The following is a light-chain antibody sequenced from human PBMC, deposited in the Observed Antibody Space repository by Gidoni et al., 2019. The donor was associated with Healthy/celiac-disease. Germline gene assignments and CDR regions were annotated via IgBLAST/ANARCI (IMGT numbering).Light chain of an antibody. CDR3: QVWDSSSDLVV. V-gene: IGLV3-21*02. Sequence: SYVLTKPPSVSVAPGQTARITSGGNNIGSKRVHWYQQKPGQAPVLVVYDDSDRPSGIPERFSGSNSGNTATLTISRVEAGDEADYYCQVWDSSSDLVVFGGGTKLTVL. CDR1: NIGSKR. CDR2: DDS. J-gene: IGLJ2*01.